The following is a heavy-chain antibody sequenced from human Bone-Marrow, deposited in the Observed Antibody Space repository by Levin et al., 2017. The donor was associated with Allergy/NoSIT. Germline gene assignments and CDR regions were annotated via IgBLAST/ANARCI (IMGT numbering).Heavy chain of an antibody. V-gene: IGHV3-7*01. CDR3: ARRRCTTISCFFDS. Sequence: SCAASGFRFSNDWMSWVRQAPGKGLEWVANIKPDGSDNYYGDSVEGRFIISRDNAESSMFLQMDSLRAEDTAVYYCARRRCTTISCFFDSWGRGTLVTVSS. D-gene: IGHD1-26*01. J-gene: IGHJ4*02. CDR2: IKPDGSDN. CDR1: GFRFSNDW.